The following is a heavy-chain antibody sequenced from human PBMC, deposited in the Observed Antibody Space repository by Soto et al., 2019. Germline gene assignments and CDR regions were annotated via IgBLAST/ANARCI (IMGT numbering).Heavy chain of an antibody. CDR1: GFTFSNNG. CDR2: ISYEGSEK. Sequence: QVHLVESGGGVFQPGRSLRLSCAASGFTFSNNGMHGVRQAPGKGLEGMGVISYEGSEKYYTCSVKGRFTISRDNPKNTLYLQMDTLGAEDTAIYYCVTDKGASAGSYYWCQGTLVIGSS. D-gene: IGHD6-13*01. V-gene: IGHV3-30*03. CDR3: VTDKGASAGSYY. J-gene: IGHJ4*02.